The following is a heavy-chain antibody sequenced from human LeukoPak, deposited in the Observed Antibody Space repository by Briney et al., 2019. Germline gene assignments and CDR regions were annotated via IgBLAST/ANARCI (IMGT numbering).Heavy chain of an antibody. D-gene: IGHD1-1*01. J-gene: IGHJ4*02. Sequence: RGSLRLSCPAPELTLSSYSMNWVRQAEGQWLEWVSSIDPSSYYIYYGDSVKGRSAISRDNAKNSLYLQINSLRAEDTAVYYCARVSGRLERQSDLDFWGQGTLVTVSS. CDR2: IDPSSYYI. V-gene: IGHV3-21*01. CDR1: ELTLSSYS. CDR3: ARVSGRLERQSDLDF.